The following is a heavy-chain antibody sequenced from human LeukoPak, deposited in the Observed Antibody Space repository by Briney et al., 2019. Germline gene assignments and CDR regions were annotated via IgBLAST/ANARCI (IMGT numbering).Heavy chain of an antibody. CDR3: AGCDYPLTY. D-gene: IGHD4-17*01. V-gene: IGHV3-66*01. J-gene: IGHJ4*02. CDR2: IYSDGKT. CDR1: GFSVNGNY. Sequence: GGSQRLSCAASGFSVNGNYWHWVRQTPGERPQWISIIYSDGKTLYADSVRGRFTFSRDNSKNTLYLQMYTLRVEDTAVYFCAGCDYPLTYWGQGSLVTVSS.